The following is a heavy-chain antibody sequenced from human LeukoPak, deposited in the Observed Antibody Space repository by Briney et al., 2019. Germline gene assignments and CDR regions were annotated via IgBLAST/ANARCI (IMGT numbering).Heavy chain of an antibody. V-gene: IGHV3-21*01. CDR2: ISSSSSYI. CDR1: GFTFSSYS. CDR3: ARGSIVGASLFDY. J-gene: IGHJ4*02. D-gene: IGHD1-26*01. Sequence: GGSLRLSCAASGFTFSSYSMNWVRQAPGKGLEWVSSISSSSSYIYYADSVKGRFTISRDNAKNSLYLQMNSLRDEDTAVYYCARGSIVGASLFDYWGQGTLVTVSS.